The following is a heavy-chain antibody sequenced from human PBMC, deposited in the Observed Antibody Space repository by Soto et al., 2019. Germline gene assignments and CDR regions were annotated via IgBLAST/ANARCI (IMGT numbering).Heavy chain of an antibody. J-gene: IGHJ4*02. Sequence: GESLKISCNGSGYSFTSYWIGWVRQMPGKGLEWMGIIYPGDSDTRYSPSFQGQVTISAEQSISTDYLQWSSLKASDTAMYYCARRMKLGYCSSTSCYGTEFDYWGQGTLVTVSS. CDR2: IYPGDSDT. V-gene: IGHV5-51*01. D-gene: IGHD2-2*01. CDR1: GYSFTSYW. CDR3: ARRMKLGYCSSTSCYGTEFDY.